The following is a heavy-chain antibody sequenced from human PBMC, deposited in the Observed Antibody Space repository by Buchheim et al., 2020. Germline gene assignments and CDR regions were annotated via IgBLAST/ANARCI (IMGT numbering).Heavy chain of an antibody. CDR1: GFTFSSYW. V-gene: IGHV3-7*01. CDR2: IKQDGSEK. Sequence: EVQLVESGGGLVQPGGSLRLSCAASGFTFSSYWMSWVRQAPGKGLEWVANIKQDGSEKYYVDSVKGRFTISRDNAKNSLYLQMNSLRAEDTAVYYCAREAARGAYYDFWSGYYTGIDNWFDPWGQGTL. D-gene: IGHD3-3*01. J-gene: IGHJ5*02. CDR3: AREAARGAYYDFWSGYYTGIDNWFDP.